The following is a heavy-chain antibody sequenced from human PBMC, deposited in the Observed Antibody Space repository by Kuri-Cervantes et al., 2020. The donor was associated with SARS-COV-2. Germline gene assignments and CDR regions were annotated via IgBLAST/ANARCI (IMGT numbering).Heavy chain of an antibody. CDR1: GGSISSGSYY. D-gene: IGHD2-2*02. V-gene: IGHV4-39*01. J-gene: IGHJ4*02. Sequence: SETLSLTCTVSGGSISSGSYYWGWIRQPPGKGLEWIGSIYYSGSTYYNPSLKSRVTISVDTSKNQFSLKLSSVTAADRAVYYCASSIYCSSTSCYTYGHFDYWGQGTLVTVSS. CDR2: IYYSGST. CDR3: ASSIYCSSTSCYTYGHFDY.